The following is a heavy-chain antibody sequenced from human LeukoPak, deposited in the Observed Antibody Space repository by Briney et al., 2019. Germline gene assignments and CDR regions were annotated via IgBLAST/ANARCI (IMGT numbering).Heavy chain of an antibody. CDR1: GGSISSSSYY. V-gene: IGHV4-39*01. J-gene: IGHJ4*02. CDR3: ARHSTGYSSSWYRGGDY. D-gene: IGHD6-13*01. CDR2: IYYSGST. Sequence: PSETLSLTCTVSGGSISSSSYYWGWIRQPPGKGLEWIGSIYYSGSTYYNPSLKSRVTISVDTSKNQFSLKLSSVTAADTAVYYCARHSTGYSSSWYRGGDYWGQGTLVTVSS.